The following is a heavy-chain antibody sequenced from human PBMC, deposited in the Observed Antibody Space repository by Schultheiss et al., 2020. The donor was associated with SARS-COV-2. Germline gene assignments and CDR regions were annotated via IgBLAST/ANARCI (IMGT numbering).Heavy chain of an antibody. CDR1: GYTFTSYG. CDR3: ASEWVVVAANWWFDP. D-gene: IGHD2-15*01. Sequence: ASVKVSCKASGYTFTSYGISWVRQAPGQGLEWMGWINPNSGGTNYAQKFQGRVTMTRDTSISTAYMELSRLRSDDTAVYYCASEWVVVAANWWFDPWGQGTLVTVSS. CDR2: INPNSGGT. V-gene: IGHV1-2*02. J-gene: IGHJ5*02.